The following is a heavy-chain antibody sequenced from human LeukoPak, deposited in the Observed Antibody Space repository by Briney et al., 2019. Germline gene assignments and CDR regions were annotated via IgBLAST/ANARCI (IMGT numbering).Heavy chain of an antibody. J-gene: IGHJ3*02. V-gene: IGHV3-21*01. CDR1: GFTFSSHN. Sequence: PGGSLRLSCAASGFTFSSHNMNWVRQAPMKGLEWVSSIGTDGSYIYYADSVQGRFTISRDNAENSLYLQMNSLTAEDTAVYYCARKMKTGDRVGTFDIWGQGTMVTVSS. CDR3: ARKMKTGDRVGTFDI. CDR2: IGTDGSYI. D-gene: IGHD1-1*01.